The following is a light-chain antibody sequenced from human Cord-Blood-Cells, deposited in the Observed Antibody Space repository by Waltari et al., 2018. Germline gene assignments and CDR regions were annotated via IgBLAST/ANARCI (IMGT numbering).Light chain of an antibody. J-gene: IGLJ1*01. CDR1: SSDVGGYNY. CDR2: DVS. Sequence: QSALTQPASVSGSPGQSITISCTGTSSDVGGYNYVSWYQQHPGKAPKLLIYDVSKRTSVVSNRFSGSSSGQTASLTISRLQAEDDADYYCSSYTSSSTYVFGTGTKVTVL. CDR3: SSYTSSSTYV. V-gene: IGLV2-14*01.